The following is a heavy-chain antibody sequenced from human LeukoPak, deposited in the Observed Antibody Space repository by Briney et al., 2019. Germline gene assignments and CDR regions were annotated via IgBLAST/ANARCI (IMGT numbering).Heavy chain of an antibody. CDR2: IKGDGGQI. Sequence: PGGSLRLSCATSGFTFSTYWMTWVRQAPGKGLEWVANIKGDGGQINYVDSVKGRFTISRDNAKNSLYLQMNSLRAGDTAVYYCVRDQSPGQKNIGWNDAFDIWGQGTMVTVSS. V-gene: IGHV3-7*01. CDR3: VRDQSPGQKNIGWNDAFDI. CDR1: GFTFSTYW. J-gene: IGHJ3*02. D-gene: IGHD1-1*01.